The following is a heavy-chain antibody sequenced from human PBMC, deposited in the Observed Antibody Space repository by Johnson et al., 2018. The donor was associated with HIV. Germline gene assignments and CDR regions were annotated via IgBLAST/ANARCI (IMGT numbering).Heavy chain of an antibody. Sequence: VQLVESGGGVQRPGGSLRLSCAASGFTFDDFGMGWVRQAPGKGLEWVSYISSSGSTIYYADSVKGRFTISRGNAKNSLYLQMNSLRAEDTAVYYCARDSGQQLADAFDIWGQGTMVTVSS. CDR1: GFTFDDFG. D-gene: IGHD6-6*01. J-gene: IGHJ3*02. CDR2: ISSSGSTI. CDR3: ARDSGQQLADAFDI. V-gene: IGHV3-48*04.